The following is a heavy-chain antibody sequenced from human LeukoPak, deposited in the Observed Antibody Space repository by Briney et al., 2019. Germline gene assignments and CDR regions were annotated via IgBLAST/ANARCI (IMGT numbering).Heavy chain of an antibody. Sequence: PSETLSLTCTVSGNSINTYYWSWIRQPAGKGLGWIGRIYTSGSTNYNPSLKSRVTISVDTSKNQFSLKLSSVTAADTAVYYCARDSLAVAGNAFDIWGQGTMVTVSS. V-gene: IGHV4-4*07. D-gene: IGHD6-19*01. CDR2: IYTSGST. J-gene: IGHJ3*02. CDR3: ARDSLAVAGNAFDI. CDR1: GNSINTYY.